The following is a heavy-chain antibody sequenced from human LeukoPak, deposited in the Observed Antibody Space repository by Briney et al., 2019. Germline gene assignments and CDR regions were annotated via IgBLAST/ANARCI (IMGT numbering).Heavy chain of an antibody. J-gene: IGHJ6*03. CDR1: GFTFSSYG. CDR2: ISGSGGST. V-gene: IGHV3-23*01. Sequence: GGSLRLSCAASGFTFSSYGMSWVRQAPGKGLEWVSAISGSGGSTYYADSVKGRFTISRDNSKNTLYLQMNSLRAEDTAVYYCAKDAGPHFYYYYMDVWGKGTTVTISS. CDR3: AKDAGPHFYYYYMDV.